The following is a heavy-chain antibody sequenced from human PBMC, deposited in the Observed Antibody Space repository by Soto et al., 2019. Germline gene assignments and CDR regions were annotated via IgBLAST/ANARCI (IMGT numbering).Heavy chain of an antibody. Sequence: QITLKESGPALVKPTQTLTLTCTFSGFSLSTSGVGVGWIRQPPGKALEWLALIYWDGEKRYSPSQKSRLAISTDSSNNQVVLTMTTLDPVDTATYYCAHFIVVPPSDVFDVWGQGTMVAVSS. CDR1: GFSLSTSGVG. CDR2: IYWDGEK. V-gene: IGHV2-5*02. CDR3: AHFIVVPPSDVFDV. J-gene: IGHJ3*01. D-gene: IGHD2-2*01.